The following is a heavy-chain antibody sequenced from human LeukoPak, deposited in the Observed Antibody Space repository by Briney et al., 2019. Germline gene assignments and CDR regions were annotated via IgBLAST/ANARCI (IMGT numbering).Heavy chain of an antibody. J-gene: IGHJ4*02. V-gene: IGHV1-18*04. CDR1: GYTFTGYY. CDR3: ARTLIVVVPEPPDY. D-gene: IGHD2-2*01. CDR2: ISAYNGNT. Sequence: ASVKVSCKASGYTFTGYYMHWVRQAPGQGLEWMGWISAYNGNTNYAQKLQGRVTMTTDTSTSTAYMELRSLRSDDTAVYYCARTLIVVVPEPPDYWGQGTLVTVSS.